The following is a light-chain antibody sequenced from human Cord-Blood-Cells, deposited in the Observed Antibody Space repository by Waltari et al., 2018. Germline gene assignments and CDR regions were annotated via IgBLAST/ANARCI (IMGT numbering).Light chain of an antibody. CDR2: EGS. CDR1: SSDVGSSNL. V-gene: IGLV2-23*01. J-gene: IGLJ3*02. Sequence: QSALTQPASVSGSPGQSITISCTGTSSDVGSSNLVSWYQQHPGKAPKHMIYEGSKRPSGVSNLFSGSKSGNTASLTISGLQAEDEADYYCCSYAGSSTWVFGGGTKLTVL. CDR3: CSYAGSSTWV.